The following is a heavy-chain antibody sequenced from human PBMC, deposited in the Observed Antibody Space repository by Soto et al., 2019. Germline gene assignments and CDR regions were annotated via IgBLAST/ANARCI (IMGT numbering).Heavy chain of an antibody. CDR3: AGQSPATGTLSCFDS. CDR2: LYYNGNT. D-gene: IGHD6-13*01. J-gene: IGHJ4*02. V-gene: IGHV4-39*01. Sequence: SETLSLTCTVSGASIIMSSYYWGWIRQPPGKGLEWIGTLYYNGNTHYNPSLESRVTISVDASKKQFSLMLSSVTAADTAVYYCAGQSPATGTLSCFDSWGQGTLVTVSS. CDR1: GASIIMSSYY.